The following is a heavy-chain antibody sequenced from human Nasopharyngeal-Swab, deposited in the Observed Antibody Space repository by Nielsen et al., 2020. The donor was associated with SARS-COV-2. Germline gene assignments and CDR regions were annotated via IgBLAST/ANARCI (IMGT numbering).Heavy chain of an antibody. V-gene: IGHV4-59*01. CDR3: ARPLRGAVAPFDY. J-gene: IGHJ4*02. CDR1: GGSISSYS. D-gene: IGHD6-19*01. Sequence: GSLRLSCTVSGGSISSYSWSWIRQPPGKGLEWIGYIYYSGITNYNPSLKSRVIISVDTSKNQFSLKLSSVTAADTAVYYCARPLRGAVAPFDYWGQGTLVTVSS. CDR2: IYYSGIT.